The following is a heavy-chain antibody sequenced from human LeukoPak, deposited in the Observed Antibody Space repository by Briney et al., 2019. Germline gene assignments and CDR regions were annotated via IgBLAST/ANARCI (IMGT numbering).Heavy chain of an antibody. V-gene: IGHV1-8*01. CDR2: MNPNSGNT. J-gene: IGHJ6*03. CDR3: ALRGYSYGSPYYYYYYMDV. Sequence: ASVKVSCKASGYTFTSYDIIWVRQATGQGLEWMGWMNPNSGNTGYAQKFQGRVTMTRNTSISTAYMELSSLRSEDTAVYYCALRGYSYGSPYYYYYYMDVWGKGTTVTVSS. D-gene: IGHD5-18*01. CDR1: GYTFTSYD.